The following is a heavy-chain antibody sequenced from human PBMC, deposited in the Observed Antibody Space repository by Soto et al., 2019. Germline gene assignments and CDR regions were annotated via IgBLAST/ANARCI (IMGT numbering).Heavy chain of an antibody. V-gene: IGHV4-39*02. CDR1: GDSINSRSYY. D-gene: IGHD6-19*01. CDR2: IYYSGRT. J-gene: IGHJ3*02. CDR3: ARDPGSSGWYAFDI. Sequence: SETLSLTCTVTGDSINSRSYYWGWIRQPPGKGLEWIGSIYYSGRTYNNPSLRSRVSMSIDTSKNQFSLQLNSVTPEDTAVYYCARDPGSSGWYAFDIWGQGTMVTVSS.